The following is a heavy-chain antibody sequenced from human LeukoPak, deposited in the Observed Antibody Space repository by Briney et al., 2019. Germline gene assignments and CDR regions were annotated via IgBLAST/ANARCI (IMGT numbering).Heavy chain of an antibody. CDR1: GFTFSSYW. Sequence: GGSLRLSCAASGFTFSSYWMNWARQAPGKGLEWVASINHNGNVNYYVDSVKGRFTISRDNAKNSLYLQMSNLRAEDTAVYFWAGGGGLDLWGQGATVTVSS. D-gene: IGHD3-16*01. V-gene: IGHV3-7*03. CDR3: AGGGGLDL. J-gene: IGHJ6*02. CDR2: INHNGNVN.